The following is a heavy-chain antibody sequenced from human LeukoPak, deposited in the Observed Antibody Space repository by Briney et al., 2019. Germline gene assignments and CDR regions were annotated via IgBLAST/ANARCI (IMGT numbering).Heavy chain of an antibody. Sequence: ASVKVSCKASGYTFTSYGISWVRQAPGQGLEWMGWISAYNGNTNYAQKLQGRVTMTTDTSTSTAYMELRSLRSDDTAVYYCAREGRGVSDYVWGSYRYFDYWGQGTLVTVSS. J-gene: IGHJ4*02. CDR1: GYTFTSYG. CDR2: ISAYNGNT. CDR3: AREGRGVSDYVWGSYRYFDY. D-gene: IGHD3-16*02. V-gene: IGHV1-18*01.